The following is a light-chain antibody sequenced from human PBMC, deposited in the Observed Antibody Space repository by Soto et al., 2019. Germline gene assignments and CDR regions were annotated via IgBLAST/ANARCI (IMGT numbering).Light chain of an antibody. V-gene: IGKV3-11*01. J-gene: IGKJ4*01. CDR3: QQRSGWPLT. CDR2: DVS. Sequence: EVVLTQSPATLSLSPGERATLSCRASQSVRTYLAWYQQKPGQAPRLLIHDVSDRATGIPARFSGSGSGTDFTLAISSLEPEGFAVYYCQQRSGWPLTCGGGTKGDIK. CDR1: QSVRTY.